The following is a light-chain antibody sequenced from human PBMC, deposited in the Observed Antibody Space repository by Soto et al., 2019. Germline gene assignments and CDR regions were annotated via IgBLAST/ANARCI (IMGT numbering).Light chain of an antibody. Sequence: EIVLTQSPGTLSLSPGERATLSCRASQSVSSSYLAWYQQKPGQAPRLLIYGASSRATDIPDRFSGSVSGTDFTLTISRLEPEDFAVYYCQQYGSSHTWTFGQGTKVEIK. J-gene: IGKJ1*01. CDR2: GAS. V-gene: IGKV3-20*01. CDR1: QSVSSSY. CDR3: QQYGSSHTWT.